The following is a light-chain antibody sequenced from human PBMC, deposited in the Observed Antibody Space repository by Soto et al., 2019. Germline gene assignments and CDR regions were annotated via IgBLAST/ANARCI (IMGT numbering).Light chain of an antibody. CDR3: SSYTTTTRL. V-gene: IGLV2-14*01. Sequence: QSVLTQPASVSGSPGQSITISCTGTSSDIGSNNYVSWFQQRPGKAPTLIIYEVSNRPSGVSTHFSGSKSGNTASLTISWLLPEDEAEYYCSSYTTTTRLFGGGTKLTVL. CDR1: SSDIGSNNY. CDR2: EVS. J-gene: IGLJ3*02.